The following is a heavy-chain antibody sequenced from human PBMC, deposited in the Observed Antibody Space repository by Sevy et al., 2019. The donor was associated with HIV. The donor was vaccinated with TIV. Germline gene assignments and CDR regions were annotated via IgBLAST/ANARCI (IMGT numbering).Heavy chain of an antibody. CDR1: GGTFSTYI. V-gene: IGHV1-69*10. CDR2: VIASVNMA. Sequence: ASVEFSCKTSGGTFSTYIINWVRQAPGQGLEWMGGVIASVNMANSAQKFQGRVTITADGSTSTAYMELSSLTSEDTAIYYCATAMPCGGDCYYFDSWGQGTRVTVSS. J-gene: IGHJ4*02. CDR3: ATAMPCGGDCYYFDS. D-gene: IGHD2-21*02.